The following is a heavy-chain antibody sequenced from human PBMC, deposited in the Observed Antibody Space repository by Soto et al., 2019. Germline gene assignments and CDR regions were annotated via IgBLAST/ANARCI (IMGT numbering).Heavy chain of an antibody. Sequence: SETLSLTCTVSGGSISSYYWSWIRQPPGKGLEWIGYISYSGSTNYNPSLKSRVTISVDTSKNQFSLKLSSVTAADTAVYYCASSSPHYDFWSGLGWFDPWGQGTLVTVSS. CDR1: GGSISSYY. CDR2: ISYSGST. CDR3: ASSSPHYDFWSGLGWFDP. J-gene: IGHJ5*02. D-gene: IGHD3-3*01. V-gene: IGHV4-59*01.